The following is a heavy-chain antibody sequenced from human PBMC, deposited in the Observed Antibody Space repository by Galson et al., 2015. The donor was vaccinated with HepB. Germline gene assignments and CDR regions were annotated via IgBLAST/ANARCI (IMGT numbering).Heavy chain of an antibody. CDR3: AKDRRPEGIVVVPAARGAFDI. J-gene: IGHJ3*02. CDR1: GFTFSSYA. V-gene: IGHV3-23*01. Sequence: SLRLSCAASGFTFSSYAMSWVRQAPGKGLEWVSAISGSGGSTYYADSVKGRFTISRDNSKNTLYLQMNSLRAEDTAVYYCAKDRRPEGIVVVPAARGAFDIWGQGTMVTVSS. CDR2: ISGSGGST. D-gene: IGHD2-2*01.